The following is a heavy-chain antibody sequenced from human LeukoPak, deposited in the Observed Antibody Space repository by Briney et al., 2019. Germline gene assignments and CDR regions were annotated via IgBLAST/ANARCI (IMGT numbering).Heavy chain of an antibody. CDR2: IYTSGST. J-gene: IGHJ6*03. V-gene: IGHV4-61*02. D-gene: IGHD3-10*01. CDR1: GGSISSGSYY. CDR3: ARDRITAVRGVKAYYMDV. Sequence: SQTLSLTCTVSGGSISSGSYYWSWIRQPAGKGLEWIGRIYTSGSTNYNPSLKSRVTISVDTSKNQFSLKLSSVTAADTAVYYCARDRITAVRGVKAYYMDVWGKGTTVTVSS.